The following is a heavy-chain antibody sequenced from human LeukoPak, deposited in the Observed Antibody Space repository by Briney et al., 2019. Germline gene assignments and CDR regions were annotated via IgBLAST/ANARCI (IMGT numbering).Heavy chain of an antibody. V-gene: IGHV4-39*01. CDR3: ARHEWSWFGESSSLGY. Sequence: PSETLSLTCTVSGGSISSSSYYWGWIRQPPGKGLEWIGSIYYSGSTYYNPSLKSRVAISVDTSKNQFSLKLSSVTAADTAVYYCARHEWSWFGESSSLGYWGQGTLVTVSS. D-gene: IGHD3-10*01. J-gene: IGHJ4*02. CDR1: GGSISSSSYY. CDR2: IYYSGST.